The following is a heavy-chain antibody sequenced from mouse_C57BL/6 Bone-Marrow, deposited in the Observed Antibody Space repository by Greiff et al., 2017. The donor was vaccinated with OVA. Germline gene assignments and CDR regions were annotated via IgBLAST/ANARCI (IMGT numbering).Heavy chain of an antibody. J-gene: IGHJ1*03. D-gene: IGHD2-4*01. CDR1: GYTFTSYW. CDR3: ARPDYDYDWYFDV. V-gene: IGHV1-72*01. CDR2: IDPNSGGT. Sequence: QVQLQQPGAELVKPGASVKLSCKASGYTFTSYWMHWVKQRPGRGLEWIGRIDPNSGGTKYNEKFKSKATLTVDKPSSTAYIQLSSLTSEDSAVYYCARPDYDYDWYFDVWGTGTTVTVSS.